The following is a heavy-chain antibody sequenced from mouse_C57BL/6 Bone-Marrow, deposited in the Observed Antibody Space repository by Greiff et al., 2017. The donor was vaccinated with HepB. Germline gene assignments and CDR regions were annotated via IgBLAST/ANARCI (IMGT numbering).Heavy chain of an antibody. J-gene: IGHJ3*01. D-gene: IGHD1-1*01. CDR1: GFTFTDYY. CDR2: IRNKANGYTT. Sequence: EVQRVESGGGLVQPGGSLSLSCAASGFTFTDYYMSWVRQPPGKALEWLGFIRNKANGYTTEYSASVKGRFTISRDNSQSILYLQMNALRAEDSATYYCARYYGSSWFAYWGQGTLVTVSA. V-gene: IGHV7-3*01. CDR3: ARYYGSSWFAY.